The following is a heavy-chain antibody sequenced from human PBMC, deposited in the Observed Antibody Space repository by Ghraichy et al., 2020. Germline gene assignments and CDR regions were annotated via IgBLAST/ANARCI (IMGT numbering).Heavy chain of an antibody. V-gene: IGHV3-21*06. CDR1: GFAFSNYS. CDR3: VRESWGDYDSSGWMSNAAFDL. Sequence: GGSLRLSCAASGFAFSNYSMNWVRQAPGKGLEWVSSISRRGSYTHYEDSVEGRFTTSRDNAKNSLDLQMNGLRVDDTAVYYCVRESWGDYDSSGWMSNAAFDLWGQGTMVTVSS. CDR2: ISRRGSYT. J-gene: IGHJ3*01. D-gene: IGHD3-22*01.